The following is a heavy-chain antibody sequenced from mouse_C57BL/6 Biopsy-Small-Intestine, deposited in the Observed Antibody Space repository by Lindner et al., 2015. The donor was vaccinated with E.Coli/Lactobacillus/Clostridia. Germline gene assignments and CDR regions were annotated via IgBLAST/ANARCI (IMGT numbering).Heavy chain of an antibody. CDR1: GYAFTNYL. CDR2: INPGSGGT. D-gene: IGHD1-1*01. J-gene: IGHJ2*01. CDR3: ARNYYGKRGFDY. Sequence: VQLQESGAELVRPGTSMKVSCKASGYAFTNYLIEWVKQRPGQGLEWIGVINPGSGGTNYNEKFKGKATLTADKSSGTAYMQLSSLTSEDSAVYFCARNYYGKRGFDYWGQGTTLTVSS. V-gene: IGHV1-54*01.